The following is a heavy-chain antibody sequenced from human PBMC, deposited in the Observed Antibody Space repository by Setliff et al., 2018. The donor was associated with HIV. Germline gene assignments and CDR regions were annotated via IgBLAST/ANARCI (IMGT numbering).Heavy chain of an antibody. Sequence: GVLRLSCAASGFTVSDTHMTWVRQAPGKGLEWVSVIYTDGTTHYADSVKGRFTISRDNSKNTVYLQMSSLSAEDTATYYCARTFRVLRYFGPWGQGTLVTVSS. CDR2: IYTDGTT. D-gene: IGHD3-9*01. CDR3: ARTFRVLRYFGP. J-gene: IGHJ5*02. CDR1: GFTVSDTH. V-gene: IGHV3-53*01.